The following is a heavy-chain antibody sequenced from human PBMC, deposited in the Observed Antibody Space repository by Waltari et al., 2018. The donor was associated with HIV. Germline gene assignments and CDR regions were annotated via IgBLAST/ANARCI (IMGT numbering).Heavy chain of an antibody. V-gene: IGHV3-74*01. CDR2: ISSDGSST. J-gene: IGHJ4*02. D-gene: IGHD6-19*01. CDR3: ARIYSSGWYEYFDY. Sequence: EVQLVESGGGLVQPGGSLRLSCAASGFTFSSYWMHWVRQAPGKGLVWGSRISSDGSSTSYADSVKGRFTISRDNAKNTLYLQMNSLRAEDTAVYYCARIYSSGWYEYFDYWGQGTLVTVSS. CDR1: GFTFSSYW.